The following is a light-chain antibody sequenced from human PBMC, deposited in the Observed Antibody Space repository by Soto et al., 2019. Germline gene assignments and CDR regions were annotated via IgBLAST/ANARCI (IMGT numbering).Light chain of an antibody. Sequence: IHMTHSPSTLSVSLGDRVTITFRGSQTISSWLAWYQQKPGKAPKLLIYKASTLKSGVPSRFSGSGSGTEFTLTISSLQPDDSATYYRQHYSLYSPWTFGQGTKVDIK. J-gene: IGKJ1*01. CDR1: QTISSW. CDR2: KAS. V-gene: IGKV1-5*03. CDR3: QHYSLYSPWT.